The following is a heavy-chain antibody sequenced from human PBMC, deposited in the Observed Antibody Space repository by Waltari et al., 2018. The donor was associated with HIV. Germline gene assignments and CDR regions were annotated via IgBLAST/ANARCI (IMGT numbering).Heavy chain of an antibody. D-gene: IGHD4-17*01. CDR1: GFTFSSYG. CDR3: AKTGYGDYGRDD. J-gene: IGHJ4*02. Sequence: QVQLVESGGGVVQRGRSLRLSCAASGFTFSSYGMHWVRQAPGKGLEWVAVISYDGSNKFYTDSVKGRVTISRDNSKNTLYLQMNSLRAEDTAVYYCAKTGYGDYGRDDWGQGTLVTVSS. CDR2: ISYDGSNK. V-gene: IGHV3-30*18.